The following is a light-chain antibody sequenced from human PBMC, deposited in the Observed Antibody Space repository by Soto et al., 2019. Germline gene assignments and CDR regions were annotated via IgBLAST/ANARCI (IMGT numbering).Light chain of an antibody. V-gene: IGKV4-1*01. CDR1: QSLLSSSTNKNQ. CDR3: QQYGDSPMYT. J-gene: IGKJ2*01. Sequence: DIVMTQSPDSLAVSLGERATINCKSSQSLLSSSTNKNQLGWYQQKPGQPPRLLIYWASTRVSGVPDRFSGSGSGADFTLTISRLEPEDFAVYFCQQYGDSPMYTFGQGTKLEI. CDR2: WAS.